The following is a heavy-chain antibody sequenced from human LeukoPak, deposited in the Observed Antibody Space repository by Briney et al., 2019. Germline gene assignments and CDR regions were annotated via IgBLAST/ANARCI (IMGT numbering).Heavy chain of an antibody. V-gene: IGHV4-59*08. CDR1: GGSISSYY. CDR2: IYYSGST. J-gene: IGHJ4*02. D-gene: IGHD3-3*01. CDR3: ASGEDFWSGYYTLGY. Sequence: SETLSLTCTVSGGSISSYYWSWIRQPPGKGLEWIGYIYYSGSTNYNPSLKCRVTISVDTSKNQFSLKLSSVTAADTAVYYCASGEDFWSGYYTLGYWGQGTLVTVSS.